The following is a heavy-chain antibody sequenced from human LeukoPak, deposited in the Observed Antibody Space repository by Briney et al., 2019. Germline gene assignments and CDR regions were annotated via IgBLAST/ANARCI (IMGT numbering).Heavy chain of an antibody. D-gene: IGHD1-26*01. J-gene: IGHJ4*02. CDR3: TRDRECRSYYVRAY. CDR1: GFTFSSYE. Sequence: GGSLRLSCAASGFTFSSYEMNWVRQAPGKGLEWVSYISRSGTTVYYAHAVKGRFTSSRHNDKNSVYLQMNSLRAEDTAVYYCTRDRECRSYYVRAYWGQGTLVTVSS. CDR2: ISRSGTTV. V-gene: IGHV3-48*03.